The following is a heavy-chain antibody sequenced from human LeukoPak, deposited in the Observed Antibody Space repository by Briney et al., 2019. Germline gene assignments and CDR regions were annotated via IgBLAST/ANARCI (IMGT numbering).Heavy chain of an antibody. J-gene: IGHJ6*01. CDR2: INPNIGVT. Sequence: ASVKVSCKASGYTFPGYYIHWVRQAPGQGLEWVGWINPNIGVTNYAQKFQGRVTMTRDTSIYTAYMELSRLRSDDTAVYYCARDVHYDTLTGYSTGMDVWGPRDHGHRLL. CDR1: GYTFPGYY. V-gene: IGHV1-2*02. CDR3: ARDVHYDTLTGYSTGMDV. D-gene: IGHD3-9*01.